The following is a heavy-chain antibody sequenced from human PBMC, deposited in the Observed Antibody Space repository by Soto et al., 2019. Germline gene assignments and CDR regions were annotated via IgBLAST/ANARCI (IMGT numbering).Heavy chain of an antibody. V-gene: IGHV4-59*01. CDR3: ARRKAAAGIFDY. J-gene: IGHJ4*02. CDR2: IYYSGST. CDR1: GGSISSYY. Sequence: SETLSLTCTVSGGSISSYYWSWIRQPPGKGLEWIGCIYYSGSTNYNPSLKSRVTISVDTSKNQFSLKLSSVTAADTAVYYCARRKAAAGIFDYWGQGTLVTVSS. D-gene: IGHD6-13*01.